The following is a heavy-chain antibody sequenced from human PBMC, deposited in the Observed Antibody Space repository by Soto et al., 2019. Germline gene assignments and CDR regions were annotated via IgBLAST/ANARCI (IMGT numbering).Heavy chain of an antibody. Sequence: PGGSLRLSYAASGFSFSLYWMHWVRQAPGKGLVWVSRIKGDGSDTSYGDSVKGRFTTSRDNAKNTLYLHMNSLGAEDTAVYYCARDVGVVGDTAVYDIWGQGIMVTV. J-gene: IGHJ3*02. V-gene: IGHV3-74*01. CDR3: ARDVGVVGDTAVYDI. CDR1: GFSFSLYW. CDR2: IKGDGSDT. D-gene: IGHD1-26*01.